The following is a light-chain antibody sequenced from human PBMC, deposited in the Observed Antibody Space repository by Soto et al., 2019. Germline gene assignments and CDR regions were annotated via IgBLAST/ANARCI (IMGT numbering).Light chain of an antibody. V-gene: IGKV3-11*01. CDR1: QSVSSY. Sequence: EIVLTQSPATLSLSPGERATLSCRASQSVSSYLAWYQQKPGQAPRLLIYDASNRATGIPARFSGSGSGTDFTLTISSLEPEDFPVYYCQQRSNWLVTFGPGTKVDIK. J-gene: IGKJ3*01. CDR3: QQRSNWLVT. CDR2: DAS.